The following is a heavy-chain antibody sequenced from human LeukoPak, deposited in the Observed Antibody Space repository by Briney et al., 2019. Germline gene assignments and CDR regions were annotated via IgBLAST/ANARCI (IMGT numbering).Heavy chain of an antibody. D-gene: IGHD1-26*01. Sequence: SVKVSCKASGGTFSSYAISWVRQAPGQGLEWMGGIIPMFGTAHYAQKFQGRVTITADESTSTAYMELSSLRSEDTAVYYCAREGSASSSVSIDYWGQGTLVTVSS. J-gene: IGHJ4*02. CDR1: GGTFSSYA. CDR3: AREGSASSSVSIDY. V-gene: IGHV1-69*13. CDR2: IIPMFGTA.